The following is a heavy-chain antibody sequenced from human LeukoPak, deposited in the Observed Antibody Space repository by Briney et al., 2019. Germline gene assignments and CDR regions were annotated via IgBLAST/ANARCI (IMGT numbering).Heavy chain of an antibody. Sequence: GGSLRLSCAASGFTFSSSWMTWVRQAPGKGLEWVANIKQDGSEKYYVDSVKGRFTISRDNAKNSLYLQMNSLRAEDTAVYYCAELGITMIGGVWGKGTTVTISS. D-gene: IGHD3-10*02. CDR3: AELGITMIGGV. CDR2: IKQDGSEK. V-gene: IGHV3-7*01. CDR1: GFTFSSSW. J-gene: IGHJ6*04.